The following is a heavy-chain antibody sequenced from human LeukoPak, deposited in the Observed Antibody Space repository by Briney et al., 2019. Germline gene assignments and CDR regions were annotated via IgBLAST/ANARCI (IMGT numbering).Heavy chain of an antibody. V-gene: IGHV3-7*01. Sequence: GGSLRLSCAASGFTFRTYWMGWVRQAPGKGLEWVANIKQDGSEKFYVDSVKGRFTISRDNAQNSLYLQMNSLRAEDTAVYYCARDGGRYGDYEYWGQGTLVTVSS. D-gene: IGHD4-17*01. CDR3: ARDGGRYGDYEY. CDR1: GFTFRTYW. J-gene: IGHJ4*02. CDR2: IKQDGSEK.